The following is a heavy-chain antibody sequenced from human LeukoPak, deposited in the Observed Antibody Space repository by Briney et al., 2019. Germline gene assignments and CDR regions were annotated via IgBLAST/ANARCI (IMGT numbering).Heavy chain of an antibody. D-gene: IGHD1-1*01. V-gene: IGHV3-23*01. CDR2: ISGSGGST. CDR1: GFTFSSYA. Sequence: GGSLRLSCAASGFTFSSYAMSWVRQAPGKGLEWVSAISGSGGSTYYADSVKGRFTISRDNAKNSLYLQMNSLRAEDTAVYYCARDAGQLERPDYWGQGTLVTVSS. J-gene: IGHJ4*02. CDR3: ARDAGQLERPDY.